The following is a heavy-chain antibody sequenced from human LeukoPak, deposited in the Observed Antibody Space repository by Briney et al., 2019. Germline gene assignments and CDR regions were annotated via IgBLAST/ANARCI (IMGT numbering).Heavy chain of an antibody. CDR1: GFTFSSYA. J-gene: IGHJ4*02. CDR3: ARFPTYYYDSSGLQANFDY. D-gene: IGHD3-22*01. V-gene: IGHV3-21*01. CDR2: ISSSSSYI. Sequence: PGGSLRLSCAASGFTFSSYAMSWVRQAPGKGLEWVSSISSSSSYIYYADSVKGRFTISRDNAKNSLYLQMNSLRAEDTAVYYCARFPTYYYDSSGLQANFDYWGQGTLVTVSS.